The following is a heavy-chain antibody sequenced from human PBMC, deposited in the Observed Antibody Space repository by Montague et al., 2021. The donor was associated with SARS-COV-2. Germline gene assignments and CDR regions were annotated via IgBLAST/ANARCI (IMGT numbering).Heavy chain of an antibody. D-gene: IGHD2-2*01. CDR2: IIPIFGTA. CDR1: GGTFSSYA. Sequence: SVKVSCKASGGTFSSYAISWVRQAPGQGLEWMGGIIPIFGTASYAQKFQGRVTITADESTSTAYMELSSLRSEDTAVYYCAREQGYCSSTSCYEDAFDIWGQGTMVTVSS. J-gene: IGHJ3*02. V-gene: IGHV1-69*13. CDR3: AREQGYCSSTSCYEDAFDI.